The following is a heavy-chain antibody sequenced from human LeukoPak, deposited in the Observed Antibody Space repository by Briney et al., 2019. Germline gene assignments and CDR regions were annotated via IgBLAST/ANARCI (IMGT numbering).Heavy chain of an antibody. CDR1: GFTFSNYA. Sequence: GGSLRLSCEASGFTFSNYAMSWVRQAPGKGLEWVSGIVGSGGNTHYADSVKGRFTISRDNSKNTLSLQMNSLRADDTAVYYCAKSRVVVVAATLCDYWGQGTLVTVSS. D-gene: IGHD2-15*01. V-gene: IGHV3-23*01. CDR2: IVGSGGNT. CDR3: AKSRVVVVAATLCDY. J-gene: IGHJ4*02.